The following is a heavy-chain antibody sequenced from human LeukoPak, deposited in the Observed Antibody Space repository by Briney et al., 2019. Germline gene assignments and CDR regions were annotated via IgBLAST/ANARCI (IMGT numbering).Heavy chain of an antibody. V-gene: IGHV3-9*03. J-gene: IGHJ3*02. CDR1: GFTFDDYA. Sequence: GGSLRLSCAASGFTFDDYAMHWVRQAPGKGLEWVSGISWNSGSIGYADSVKGRFTISRDNAKNSLYLQMNSLRAEDMALYYCAKDKSRGSYSTIGPVAFDIWGQGTMVTVSS. CDR2: ISWNSGSI. CDR3: AKDKSRGSYSTIGPVAFDI. D-gene: IGHD1-26*01.